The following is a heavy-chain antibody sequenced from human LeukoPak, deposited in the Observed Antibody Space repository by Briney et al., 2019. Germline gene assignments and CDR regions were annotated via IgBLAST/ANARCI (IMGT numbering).Heavy chain of an antibody. CDR1: GFTFSNFS. V-gene: IGHV3-33*06. D-gene: IGHD2-15*01. CDR3: AKDVAGTYFDH. Sequence: GGSLRLSCAASGFTFSNFSMHWVRQAPGKGLEWVAVIWFDGSNEYYADSVKGRFTISRDNSKNTLYLQMNSLRAEDTAVYYCAKDVAGTYFDHWGQGTLVTVSS. J-gene: IGHJ4*02. CDR2: IWFDGSNE.